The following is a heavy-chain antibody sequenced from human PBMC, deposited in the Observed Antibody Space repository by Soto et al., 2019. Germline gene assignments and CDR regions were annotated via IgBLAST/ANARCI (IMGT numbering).Heavy chain of an antibody. V-gene: IGHV4-34*01. D-gene: IGHD3-22*01. CDR1: GGSFSGYY. CDR3: ARVPRGYYYDSSGYL. J-gene: IGHJ5*02. Sequence: SETLSLTCAVYGGSFSGYYWSWIRQPPGKGLEWIGEINHSGSTNYNPSLKSRVTISVDTSKNQFSLKLSSVTAADTAVYYCARVPRGYYYDSSGYLWGQGTLVTVSS. CDR2: INHSGST.